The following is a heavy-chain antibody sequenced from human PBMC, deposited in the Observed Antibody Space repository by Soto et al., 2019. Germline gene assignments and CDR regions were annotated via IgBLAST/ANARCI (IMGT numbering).Heavy chain of an antibody. V-gene: IGHV3-21*01. CDR3: APSSGWNEAPDD. D-gene: IGHD6-19*01. CDR2: ISSSSSYI. Sequence: GGSLRLSCAASGFTFNSYSMNWVRQAPGKGLEWVSSISSSSSYIYYADSVKGRFTISRDNAKNSLYLQMNSLRAEDTAVYYCAPSSGWNEAPDDWGQGTLVTVSS. CDR1: GFTFNSYS. J-gene: IGHJ4*02.